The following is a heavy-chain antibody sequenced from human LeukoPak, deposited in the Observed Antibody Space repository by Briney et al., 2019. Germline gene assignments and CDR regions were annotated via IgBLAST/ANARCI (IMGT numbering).Heavy chain of an antibody. CDR2: INPNSGGT. J-gene: IGHJ5*02. D-gene: IGHD3-16*01. V-gene: IGHV1-2*02. Sequence: GASVKVSCKASGYSFTDYYMHWVRQAPGQGLEWMGWINPNSGGTNYAQKFQGRVTMTRDTSISTAYMELSRLKSDDTAVYYCARRIMITFGVSSNNWFDPWGQGTLVTVSS. CDR3: ARRIMITFGVSSNNWFDP. CDR1: GYSFTDYY.